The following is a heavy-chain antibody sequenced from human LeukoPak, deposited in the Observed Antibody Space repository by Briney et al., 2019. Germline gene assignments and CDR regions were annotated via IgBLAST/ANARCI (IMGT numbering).Heavy chain of an antibody. CDR2: IKSKTDGGTT. CDR1: GFTFSNAW. V-gene: IGHV3-15*01. Sequence: GGSLRLSCAASGFTFSNAWMSWVRQAPGKGLEWVGRIKSKTDGGTTDHAAPVKGRFTISRDDSKNTLYLQMNSLKTEDTAVYYCTTETDYGDLDYWGQGTLVTVSS. J-gene: IGHJ4*02. CDR3: TTETDYGDLDY. D-gene: IGHD4-17*01.